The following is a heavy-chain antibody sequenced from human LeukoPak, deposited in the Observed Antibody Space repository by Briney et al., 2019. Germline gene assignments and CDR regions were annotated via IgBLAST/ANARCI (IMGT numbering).Heavy chain of an antibody. V-gene: IGHV5-51*01. D-gene: IGHD1-7*01. CDR3: ARIALLDGTTDDDYYYYMDV. J-gene: IGHJ6*03. Sequence: GESLKISCKGSGYSFTSYWIGWVRQMPGKGLEWMGIIYPVDSDTRYSPSFQGQVTISADKSISTAYLQWSSLKASDTAMYYCARIALLDGTTDDDYYYYMDVWGKGTTVTVSS. CDR2: IYPVDSDT. CDR1: GYSFTSYW.